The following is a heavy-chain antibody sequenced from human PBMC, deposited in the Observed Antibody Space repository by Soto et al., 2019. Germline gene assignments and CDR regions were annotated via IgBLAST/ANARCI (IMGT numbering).Heavy chain of an antibody. V-gene: IGHV3-23*01. J-gene: IGHJ5*02. CDR3: GKVFGRLRWGGGFDP. CDR2: ISGSGGST. Sequence: EVQLLESGGGLIQPGGSLRLSCAASGFTFSSYAMSWVRQAPGKGLEWVSSISGSGGSTYYADSVKDRFTISRDSSKNTPYLQMNSLRAEDTGKNYCGKVFGRLRWGGGFDPWGQGTLVTVSS. CDR1: GFTFSSYA. D-gene: IGHD3-3*01.